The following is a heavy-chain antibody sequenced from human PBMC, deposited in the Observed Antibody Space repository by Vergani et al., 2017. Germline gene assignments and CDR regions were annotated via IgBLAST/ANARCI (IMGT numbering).Heavy chain of an antibody. J-gene: IGHJ4*02. D-gene: IGHD3-22*01. CDR3: ARELGYYYDSSGYSDY. V-gene: IGHV4-59*04. CDR2: IHHSGST. CDR1: GGSISSYY. Sequence: QVQLQESGPGLVKPSETLSLTCTVSGGSISSYYWSWIRQPPGKGLEWIGEIHHSGSTYYNPSLKSRITMSVDTSKNQFYLKLSSVTAEDTAVYYCARELGYYYDSSGYSDYWGQGTLVTVSS.